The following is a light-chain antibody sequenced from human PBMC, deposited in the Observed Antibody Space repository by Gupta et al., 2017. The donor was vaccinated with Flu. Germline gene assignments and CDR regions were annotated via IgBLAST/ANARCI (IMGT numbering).Light chain of an antibody. Sequence: QSALTQPRSVSGSPGQSVTISCTGTSSDVGGYNYVSWYQQHPGKAPKLMIYEVNKRPSGVPDRFFGSKSANTASLTISGLQAEDEADYYCCSYAGSYTWVFGGGTKLTVL. CDR2: EVN. V-gene: IGLV2-11*01. J-gene: IGLJ3*02. CDR3: CSYAGSYTWV. CDR1: SSDVGGYNY.